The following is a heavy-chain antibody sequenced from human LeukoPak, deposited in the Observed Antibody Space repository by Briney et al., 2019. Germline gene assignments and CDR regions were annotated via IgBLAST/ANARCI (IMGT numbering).Heavy chain of an antibody. Sequence: GGSLRLSCAASGLTVSSNYMSWVRQAPGKGLEWVSVIYSGGSTYYADSVKGRFTISRDNSKNTLYLQMNSLRAEDTAVYYCASGDKGLYYFDYWGQGTLVTVSS. V-gene: IGHV3-53*01. D-gene: IGHD7-27*01. J-gene: IGHJ4*02. CDR3: ASGDKGLYYFDY. CDR1: GLTVSSNY. CDR2: IYSGGST.